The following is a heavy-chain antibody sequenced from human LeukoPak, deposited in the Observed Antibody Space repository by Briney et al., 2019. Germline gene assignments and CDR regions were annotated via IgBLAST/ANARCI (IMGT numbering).Heavy chain of an antibody. J-gene: IGHJ5*02. CDR3: ARDPITAKPIAAAVNWFDP. Sequence: GSLRLSCAASGFTFSSYAMSWVRQAPGKGLEWVSAISGSGGSTYYADSVKGRFTISRDNAKNSLYLQMNSLRAEDTAVYYCARDPITAKPIAAAVNWFDPWGQGTLVTVSS. V-gene: IGHV3-23*01. D-gene: IGHD6-13*01. CDR1: GFTFSSYA. CDR2: ISGSGGST.